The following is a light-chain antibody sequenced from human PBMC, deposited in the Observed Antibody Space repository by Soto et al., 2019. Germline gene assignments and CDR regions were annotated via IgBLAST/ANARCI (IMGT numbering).Light chain of an antibody. CDR3: AAWDDSLNGYV. V-gene: IGLV1-44*01. CDR2: ANN. Sequence: QSVLTQPPSASGTPGQRVTISCSGSRSNIGSNTVTWYQQLPGTAPKLLIHANNQRPSGVPDRFSGSKSGTSASLAISWLQAEEADYYCAAWDDSLNGYVFGTGTKVTVL. J-gene: IGLJ1*01. CDR1: RSNIGSNT.